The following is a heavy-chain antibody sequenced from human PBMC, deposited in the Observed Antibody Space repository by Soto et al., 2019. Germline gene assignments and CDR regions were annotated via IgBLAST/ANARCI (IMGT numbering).Heavy chain of an antibody. CDR2: LYGSNGGI. CDR1: GFTFSDYT. J-gene: IGHJ4*02. V-gene: IGHV3-23*01. D-gene: IGHD5-18*01. CDR3: AKGRGYSYGTQLDY. Sequence: GGSLRLSCEAAGFTFSDYTMNWVRQVPGKGLQWVSGLYGSNGGISYADSVRGRFTMSRDNSKSTLYLQMNSLRAEDTAVYYCAKGRGYSYGTQLDYWGQGTLVTVSS.